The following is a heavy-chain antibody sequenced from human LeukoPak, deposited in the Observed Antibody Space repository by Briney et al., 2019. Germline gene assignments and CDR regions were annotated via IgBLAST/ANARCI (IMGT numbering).Heavy chain of an antibody. Sequence: SETLSLTCTVSGGSISSYYWSWIRQPPGKGLEWIGYSSNSGSSNYNPSLKSRVAISVDTSKNQFSLKLNSVTAADTAVYYCARPGGSYVFDYWGQGTQVSVSS. CDR1: GGSISSYY. CDR3: ARPGGSYVFDY. CDR2: SSNSGSS. V-gene: IGHV4-59*08. D-gene: IGHD1-26*01. J-gene: IGHJ4*02.